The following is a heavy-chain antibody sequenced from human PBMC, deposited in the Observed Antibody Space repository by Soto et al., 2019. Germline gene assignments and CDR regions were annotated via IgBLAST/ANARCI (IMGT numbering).Heavy chain of an antibody. D-gene: IGHD3-16*01. J-gene: IGHJ5*02. V-gene: IGHV3-7*01. CDR3: ARDLMKDLADP. CDR2: IKQDGSDT. Sequence: GSLRLSCIGSGFIFSSNWMSWVRQAPGKGLEWVANIKQDGSDTSYVGSVKGRFTISRDNSKNSLYLQMNSLRAEDTAVYYCARDLMKDLADPWGQGTLVTVSS. CDR1: GFIFSSNW.